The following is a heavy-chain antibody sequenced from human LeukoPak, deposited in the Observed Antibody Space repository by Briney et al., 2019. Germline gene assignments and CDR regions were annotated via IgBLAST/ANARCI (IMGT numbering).Heavy chain of an antibody. CDR1: GFTFSSYG. CDR3: ARLGVTVGGY. CDR2: IWYDGSNK. J-gene: IGHJ4*02. Sequence: GRSLRLSCAASGFTFSSYGMHWVRQAPVKALEWVAVIWYDGSNKYYADSVKGRFTISRDNSKNTLYLQMNSLRAEDTAVYYCARLGVTVGGYWGQGTLVTVSS. D-gene: IGHD1-26*01. V-gene: IGHV3-33*01.